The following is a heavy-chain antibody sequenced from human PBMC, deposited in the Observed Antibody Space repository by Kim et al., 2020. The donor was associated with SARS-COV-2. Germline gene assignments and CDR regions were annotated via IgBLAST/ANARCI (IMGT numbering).Heavy chain of an antibody. CDR3: ARDLHYYDSSGPGGMDV. Sequence: ASVKVSCKASGYTFTSYAMNWVRQAPGQGLEWMGWINTNTGNPTYAQGFTGRFVFSLDTSVSTAYLQISSLKAEDTAVYYCARDLHYYDSSGPGGMDVWGQGTTVTVS. CDR2: INTNTGNP. J-gene: IGHJ6*02. D-gene: IGHD3-22*01. CDR1: GYTFTSYA. V-gene: IGHV7-4-1*02.